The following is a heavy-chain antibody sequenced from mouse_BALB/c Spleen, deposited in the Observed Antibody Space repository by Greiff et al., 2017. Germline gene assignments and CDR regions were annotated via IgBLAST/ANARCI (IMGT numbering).Heavy chain of an antibody. CDR3: ARGPYGNDAMDY. J-gene: IGHJ4*01. Sequence: DVKLVESGGGLVKPGGSLKLSCAASGFTFSSYAMSWVRQTPVKRLEWVASISSGGSTYYPDSVKGRFTISRDNARNILYLQMSSLRSEDTAMYYCARGPYGNDAMDYWGQGTSVTVSS. V-gene: IGHV5-6-5*01. CDR2: ISSGGST. CDR1: GFTFSSYA. D-gene: IGHD2-1*01.